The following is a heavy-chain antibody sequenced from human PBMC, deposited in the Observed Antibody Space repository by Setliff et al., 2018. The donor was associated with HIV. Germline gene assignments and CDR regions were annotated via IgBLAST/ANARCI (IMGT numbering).Heavy chain of an antibody. Sequence: SETLSLTCGVSGDSITNSSFYWGWNRQPPGKGLDWIGSIFYSGSNYYNPSLKSRVTRSVDTSKNQFSLKLSSVTAADTAVYYCAREKNSSGYYFKGWGLGVFESWGQGTMVTVS. CDR1: GDSITNSSFY. D-gene: IGHD3-22*01. V-gene: IGHV4-39*07. CDR3: AREKNSSGYYFKGWGLGVFES. CDR2: IFYSGSN. J-gene: IGHJ3*02.